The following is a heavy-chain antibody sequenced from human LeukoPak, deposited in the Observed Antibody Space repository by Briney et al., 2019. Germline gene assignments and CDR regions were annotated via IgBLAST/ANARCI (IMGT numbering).Heavy chain of an antibody. D-gene: IGHD3-22*01. CDR3: ARVGRGGYFQNAFDI. V-gene: IGHV4-34*01. CDR2: MHYTGTT. Sequence: SETLSLTCAVYGGSFSGYYWSWIRQPPGKGLEWIGSMHYTGTTFYNPSLKSRVTISVDSSKNQFSLKLSSVTAADTAVYYCARVGRGGYFQNAFDIWGQGTMVTVSS. J-gene: IGHJ3*02. CDR1: GGSFSGYY.